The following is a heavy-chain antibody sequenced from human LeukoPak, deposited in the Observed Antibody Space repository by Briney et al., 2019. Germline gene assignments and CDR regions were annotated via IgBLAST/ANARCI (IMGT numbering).Heavy chain of an antibody. Sequence: GGSLRLSCAASGFTFSSYSMNWVRQAPGKGLEWVSSISSSSSYIYYADSVKGRFTISRDNAKNSLYLQMNSLRAEDTAVYYCARDEEGGSGLGDYWGQGTLVTVSS. V-gene: IGHV3-21*01. J-gene: IGHJ4*02. CDR2: ISSSSSYI. CDR3: ARDEEGGSGLGDY. D-gene: IGHD6-19*01. CDR1: GFTFSSYS.